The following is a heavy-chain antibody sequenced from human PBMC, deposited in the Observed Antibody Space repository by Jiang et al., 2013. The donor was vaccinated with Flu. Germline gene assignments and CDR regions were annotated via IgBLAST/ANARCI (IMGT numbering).Heavy chain of an antibody. J-gene: IGHJ4*02. Sequence: GLVKPSETLSVTCTVAGDSISSPNYSWAWIRQSPGKGLEWIGTMSHTGTAYYSPSLKSRVSIYVDTSTNQFSLNLTSVAASDTSMYFCARLGSVSGRSLFDYWGQGTLVTVSS. CDR2: MSHTGTA. CDR3: ARLGSVSGRSLFDY. V-gene: IGHV4-39*01. D-gene: IGHD1-26*01. CDR1: GDSISSPNYS.